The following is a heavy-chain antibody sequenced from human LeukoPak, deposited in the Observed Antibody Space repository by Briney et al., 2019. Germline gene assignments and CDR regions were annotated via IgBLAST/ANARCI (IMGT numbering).Heavy chain of an antibody. J-gene: IGHJ4*02. CDR1: GFTFRGYE. Sequence: GGSLRLSCAASGFTFRGYEMNWVRQAPGKGLEWISYISGSGSTIKYVDSVKGRFTISRDNAKNSLYLQMNSLRAEGTAVYYCARSTVTNYFDSWGQGTLVTVSS. CDR3: ARSTVTNYFDS. D-gene: IGHD4-17*01. CDR2: ISGSGSTI. V-gene: IGHV3-48*03.